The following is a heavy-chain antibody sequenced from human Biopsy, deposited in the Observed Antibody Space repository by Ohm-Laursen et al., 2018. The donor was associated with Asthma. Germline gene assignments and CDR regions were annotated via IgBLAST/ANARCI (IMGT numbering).Heavy chain of an antibody. CDR1: GFTFSNYG. V-gene: IGHV3-30*18. CDR2: ISLDGSNK. J-gene: IGHJ4*02. D-gene: IGHD1-26*01. Sequence: SLRLSCTASGFTFSNYGMHWVRQAPGKGLDWVAVISLDGSNKNYTDSVKGRFTISRDNSRNTLHLQMNSLRAEDTAVYYCAKDVFPGWELRRGPDYWGQGTLGTVSS. CDR3: AKDVFPGWELRRGPDY.